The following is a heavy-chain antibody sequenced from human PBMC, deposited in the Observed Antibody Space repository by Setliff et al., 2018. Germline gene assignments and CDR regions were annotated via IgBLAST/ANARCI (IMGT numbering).Heavy chain of an antibody. CDR2: IRSKGYGATT. CDR1: GFTFGDYA. D-gene: IGHD4-17*01. Sequence: PGGSLRLSCTASGFTFGDYAMSWVRQAPGKGLEWVGFIRSKGYGATTEYAASVKGRFTISRDDSKSIAYLQMNSLKSEDTAVYYCTRGYGDYAYWGQGTLVTVSS. V-gene: IGHV3-49*04. J-gene: IGHJ4*02. CDR3: TRGYGDYAY.